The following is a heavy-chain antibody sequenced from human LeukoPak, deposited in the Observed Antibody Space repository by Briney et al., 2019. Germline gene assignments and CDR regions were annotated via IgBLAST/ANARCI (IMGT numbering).Heavy chain of an antibody. CDR2: TYYRSKWYN. J-gene: IGHJ3*02. D-gene: IGHD2-21*01. V-gene: IGHV6-1*01. Sequence: SQTPSLTCAISGDSVSSNSAAWNWIRQSPSRGLEWLGRTYYRSKWYNDYAVSVKSRITINPDTSKNQFSLQLDSVTPEDTAVYYCCHSLSGRTGALDIWGRGTVVTVSS. CDR1: GDSVSSNSAA. CDR3: CHSLSGRTGALDI.